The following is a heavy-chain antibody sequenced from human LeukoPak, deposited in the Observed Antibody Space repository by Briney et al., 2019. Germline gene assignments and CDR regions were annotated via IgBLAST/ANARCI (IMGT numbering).Heavy chain of an antibody. CDR3: ANIVGAPTYYFDY. Sequence: TGGSLRLSCAASGFTFSSYAMSWVRQAPGKGLEWVSAISGSGGSTYYADSVKGRFTISRDNSKNTLYLQMNSLRAEDTAVYYCANIVGAPTYYFDYWGQGTLVTVSS. CDR1: GFTFSSYA. D-gene: IGHD1-26*01. V-gene: IGHV3-23*01. CDR2: ISGSGGST. J-gene: IGHJ4*02.